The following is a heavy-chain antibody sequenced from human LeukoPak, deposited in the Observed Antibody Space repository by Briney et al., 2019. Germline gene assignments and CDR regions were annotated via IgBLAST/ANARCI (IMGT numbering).Heavy chain of an antibody. CDR1: GYTFTSYY. J-gene: IGHJ4*02. Sequence: ASVKVSCKAPGYTFTSYYMHWVRQAPGQGLEWMGIINPSGGSTSYAQKFQGRVTMTRDTSTSTVYMELSSLRSEDTAVYYCARASAHEAGHDYWGQGTLVTVSS. CDR2: INPSGGST. D-gene: IGHD6-19*01. V-gene: IGHV1-46*01. CDR3: ARASAHEAGHDY.